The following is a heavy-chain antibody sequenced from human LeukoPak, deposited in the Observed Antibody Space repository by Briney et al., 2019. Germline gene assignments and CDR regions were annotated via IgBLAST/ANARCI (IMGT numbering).Heavy chain of an antibody. CDR1: GYRFSNYW. CDR3: AIPPGYCGNDCSFDH. J-gene: IGHJ4*02. V-gene: IGHV5-51*06. Sequence: GESVQISCECSGYRFSNYWIGWVRQMPGKCLEWMGIIYPGDYEPRYSAPFQGHVTISVDKSISTTYLQWSRLKASDTAMYYCAIPPGYCGNDCSFDHWGQGTLVTVSS. D-gene: IGHD2-21*02. CDR2: IYPGDYEP.